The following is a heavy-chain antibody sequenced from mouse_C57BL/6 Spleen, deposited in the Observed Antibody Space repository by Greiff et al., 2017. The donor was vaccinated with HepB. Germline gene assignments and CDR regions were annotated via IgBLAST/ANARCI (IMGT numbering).Heavy chain of an antibody. V-gene: IGHV5-4*01. Sequence: DVQLVESGGGLVKPGGSLKLSCAASGFTFSSYAMSWVRQTPEKRLEWVATISDGGSYTYYPDNVKGRFTISRDNAKNNLYLQMSHLKSEDTAMYYCARGYGYDYYFDYWGQGTTLTVSS. CDR3: ARGYGYDYYFDY. J-gene: IGHJ2*01. CDR2: ISDGGSYT. CDR1: GFTFSSYA. D-gene: IGHD2-2*01.